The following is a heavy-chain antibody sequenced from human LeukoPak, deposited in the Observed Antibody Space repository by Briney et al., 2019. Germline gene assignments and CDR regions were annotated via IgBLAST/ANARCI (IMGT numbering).Heavy chain of an antibody. J-gene: IGHJ3*02. D-gene: IGHD2-21*02. CDR2: IASDGSHT. CDR1: GFTFSNYF. V-gene: IGHV3-30-3*01. Sequence: GGSLRLSCAASGFTFSNYFMHWVRQAPGKGLEWVADIASDGSHTFYVESVKARFTISRDNSKNTLYLQMNSLGPEDTAVYFCARERQDTVIHSGAFDIWGQGTMVTVSS. CDR3: ARERQDTVIHSGAFDI.